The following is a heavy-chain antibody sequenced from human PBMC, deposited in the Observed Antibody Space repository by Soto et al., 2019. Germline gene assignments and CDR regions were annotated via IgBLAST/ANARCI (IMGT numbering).Heavy chain of an antibody. CDR1: GFTFGDYA. CDR2: IRSKSYGGTT. Sequence: GGSLRLSCTASGFTFGDYAMSWVRQAPGKGLEWVGFIRSKSYGGTTEYAASVKGRFTISRDDSKSIAYLQMNSLKTEDTAVYYCTRVGVAAALNYYFDYWGQGTLVTVSS. CDR3: TRVGVAAALNYYFDY. V-gene: IGHV3-49*04. J-gene: IGHJ4*02. D-gene: IGHD6-13*01.